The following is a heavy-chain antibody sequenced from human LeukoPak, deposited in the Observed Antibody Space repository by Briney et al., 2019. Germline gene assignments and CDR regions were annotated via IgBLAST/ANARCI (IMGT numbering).Heavy chain of an antibody. V-gene: IGHV1-2*02. J-gene: IGHJ4*02. CDR2: INPNSGGT. Sequence: ASVKVSCKASGGTFSSYAISWVRQAPGQGLEWMGWINPNSGGTKYAQKIQGRVTMTRDTSISTAYMELSRLRSDDTAVYYCARREQWLVGDDYWGQGTLVTVSS. D-gene: IGHD6-19*01. CDR1: GGTFSSYA. CDR3: ARREQWLVGDDY.